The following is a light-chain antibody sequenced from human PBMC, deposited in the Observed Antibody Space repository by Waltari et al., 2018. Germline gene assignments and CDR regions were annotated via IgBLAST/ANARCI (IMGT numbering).Light chain of an antibody. CDR2: KAS. V-gene: IGKV1-5*03. J-gene: IGKJ1*01. Sequence: IQMTQPPSTLSASVGDTVPIPCRARQSVNSRVAWYQQKPGKPPKLLIFKASNLESGVPSRFSGSGSGTEFTLTISSLQPDDFATYHCQKYDSYWTFGQGTKVEIK. CDR1: QSVNSR. CDR3: QKYDSYWT.